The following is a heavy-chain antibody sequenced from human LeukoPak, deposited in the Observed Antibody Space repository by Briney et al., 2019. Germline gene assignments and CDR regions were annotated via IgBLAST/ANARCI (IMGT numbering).Heavy chain of an antibody. CDR3: ARDVGIRLWFRDYYGLDV. J-gene: IGHJ6*02. CDR2: INRDGSEN. Sequence: GGSLRLSCAASGFTFRNYWMSWVRQAPGKGLEWVAHINRDGSENYYVDSVKGRFTMSRDNAKNSLYLQMNTLRAEDTAVYYCARDVGIRLWFRDYYGLDVWGQGTTVTVSS. D-gene: IGHD5-18*01. V-gene: IGHV3-7*01. CDR1: GFTFRNYW.